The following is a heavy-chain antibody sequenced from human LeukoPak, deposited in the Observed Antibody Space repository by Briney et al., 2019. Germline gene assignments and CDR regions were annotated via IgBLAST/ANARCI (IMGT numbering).Heavy chain of an antibody. CDR2: ISSSSSYK. CDR3: ARGPYSSSWYHYYYMDV. D-gene: IGHD6-13*01. V-gene: IGHV3-21*01. Sequence: GGSLRLSCAASGFTFSSYSMNWVRQAPGKGLEWVSSISSSSSYKYYADSVKGRFTISRDNAKNSLYLQMNTLRAEDTAVYYCARGPYSSSWYHYYYMDVWGKGTTVTVSS. CDR1: GFTFSSYS. J-gene: IGHJ6*03.